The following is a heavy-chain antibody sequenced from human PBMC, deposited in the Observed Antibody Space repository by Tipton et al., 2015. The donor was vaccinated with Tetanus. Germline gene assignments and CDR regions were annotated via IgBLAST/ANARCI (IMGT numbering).Heavy chain of an antibody. CDR1: GGGFSKFA. V-gene: IGHV1-69*18. J-gene: IGHJ6*01. CDR2: IIPALSTT. Sequence: QLVQSGAEVKKPGSSVKVSCKASGGGFSKFAISWLRQAPGQGVELMGTIIPALSTTTYEQKFRGRITITADEVTTTAYMEVSSLTSEDTAVFYCARGGSYLGIYYYYVMDVWGQGTTVTVSS. CDR3: ARGGSYLGIYYYYVMDV. D-gene: IGHD1-26*01.